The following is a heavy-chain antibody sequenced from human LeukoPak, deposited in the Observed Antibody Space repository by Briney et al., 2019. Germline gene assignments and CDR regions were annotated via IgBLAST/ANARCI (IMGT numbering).Heavy chain of an antibody. Sequence: GGSLRLSCAASGFNFGTHTVHWVRQAPGEGLQYVSGIGPDGAFTYYANSVKGRFTISRDNSKNTLYLQMGSLRPEDMAVYYCAREHFDVWGQGTLVTVSS. CDR3: AREHFDV. J-gene: IGHJ3*01. CDR2: IGPDGAFT. CDR1: GFNFGTHT. V-gene: IGHV3-64*01.